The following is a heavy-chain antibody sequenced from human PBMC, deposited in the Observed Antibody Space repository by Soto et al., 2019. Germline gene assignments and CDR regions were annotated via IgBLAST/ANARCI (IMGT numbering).Heavy chain of an antibody. V-gene: IGHV3-30-3*01. CDR3: ARDPSSGWRFDY. CDR1: GFTFSSYA. Sequence: GGSLRLSCAASGFTFSSYAMHWVRQAPGKGLEWVAVISYDGSNKYYADSVKGRFTISRDNSKNTLYLQMNSLRAEDTAVYYCARDPSSGWRFDYWGQGTLVTVSS. CDR2: ISYDGSNK. D-gene: IGHD6-19*01. J-gene: IGHJ4*02.